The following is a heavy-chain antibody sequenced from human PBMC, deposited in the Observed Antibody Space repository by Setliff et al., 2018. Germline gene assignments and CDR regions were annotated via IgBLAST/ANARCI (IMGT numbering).Heavy chain of an antibody. V-gene: IGHV7-4-1*02. D-gene: IGHD2-2*01. CDR3: ARDLGYCSTTSCHGDWFDP. CDR2: INTNTGNP. Sequence: GASVKVSCKASGYSLSAYVMHWVRQAPGQGLEWMGWINTNTGNPTYAQDFTGRFVFSLDTSVSTAYLQISSLKAEDTAVYYCARDLGYCSTTSCHGDWFDPWGQGTLVTVSS. CDR1: GYSLSAYV. J-gene: IGHJ5*02.